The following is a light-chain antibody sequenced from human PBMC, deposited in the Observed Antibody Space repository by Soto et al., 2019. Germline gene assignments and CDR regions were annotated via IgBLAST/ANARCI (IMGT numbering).Light chain of an antibody. V-gene: IGKV3-20*01. CDR3: QHYCHSPPT. J-gene: IGKJ4*01. CDR2: GAS. CDR1: QSVYKNF. Sequence: EIVLTQSPGTLSLSPGERATLSCRASQSVYKNFLAWYQQKPGQAPRLLINGASNRATGIPDRFSASGSGTTFSLTIASLAPEDFAVYFCQHYCHSPPTFDG.